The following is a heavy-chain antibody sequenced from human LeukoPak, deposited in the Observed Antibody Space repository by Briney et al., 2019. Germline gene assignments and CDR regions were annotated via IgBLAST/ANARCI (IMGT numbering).Heavy chain of an antibody. CDR3: ASLYSSSSDGVDY. Sequence: ASVKVSCKASGGTFSSYAISWVRQAPGQGLEWMGWINTNTGNPTYAQGFTGRFVFSLDTSVSTAYLQISSLKAEDTAVYYCASLYSSSSDGVDYWGQGTLVTVSS. V-gene: IGHV7-4-1*02. CDR2: INTNTGNP. J-gene: IGHJ4*02. CDR1: GGTFSSYA. D-gene: IGHD6-6*01.